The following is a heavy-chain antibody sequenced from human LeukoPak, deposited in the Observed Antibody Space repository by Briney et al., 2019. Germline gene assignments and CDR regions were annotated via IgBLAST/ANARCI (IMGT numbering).Heavy chain of an antibody. D-gene: IGHD3-10*02. CDR2: IRSDGSNK. J-gene: IGHJ6*04. CDR3: AELGITMIGGV. CDR1: GFTFGSYG. Sequence: GGSLRLSCAASGFTFGSYGMHWVRQAPGKGLEWVTFIRSDGSNKYYADSVKGRFTISRDNARNSLYLQMNSLRAEDTAVYYCAELGITMIGGVWGKGTTVTISS. V-gene: IGHV3-30*02.